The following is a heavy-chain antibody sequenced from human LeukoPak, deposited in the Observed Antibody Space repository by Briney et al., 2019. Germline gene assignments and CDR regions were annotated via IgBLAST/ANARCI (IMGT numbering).Heavy chain of an antibody. Sequence: GESLKISCKGSGYTFTSYWIGWVRQMPGKGLEWMGIIYPGDSDTRYSPSFQGQVTISVDTSISTAYLQWRSLKASDTAMYYCAANYGSGSFYNPTRWGQGTLVTVSS. CDR1: GYTFTSYW. CDR3: AANYGSGSFYNPTR. D-gene: IGHD3-10*01. J-gene: IGHJ4*02. V-gene: IGHV5-51*01. CDR2: IYPGDSDT.